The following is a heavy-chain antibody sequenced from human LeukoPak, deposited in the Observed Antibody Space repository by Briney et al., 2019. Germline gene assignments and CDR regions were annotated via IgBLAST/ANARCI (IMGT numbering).Heavy chain of an antibody. J-gene: IGHJ4*02. D-gene: IGHD3-10*01. V-gene: IGHV4-30-4*01. CDR3: AGAGDFDS. CDR1: GGSLYSGDYY. Sequence: PSETLSLTCTVSGGSLYSGDYYWSWNRQPPGKGLEWIGYIYFDGSTYYNPSLKSRVSISMDTSKNQFSLKLSSVTAADTAVYFCAGAGDFDSWGRGTLVTVSS. CDR2: IYFDGST.